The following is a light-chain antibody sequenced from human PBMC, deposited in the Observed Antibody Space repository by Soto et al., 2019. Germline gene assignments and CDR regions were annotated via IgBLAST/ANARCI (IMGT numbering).Light chain of an antibody. CDR2: EVN. J-gene: IGLJ1*01. CDR3: GSWDSSLSAYV. Sequence: QSVLTQPASVSGSPGQSITISCGGTSSDVGAYIYVSWYQQYPGKAPKLIIYEVNNRPSGVSGRFSGSKSDTTAYLTISGLQAEDEADYYCGSWDSSLSAYVFGTGTKV. V-gene: IGLV2-14*03. CDR1: SSDVGAYIY.